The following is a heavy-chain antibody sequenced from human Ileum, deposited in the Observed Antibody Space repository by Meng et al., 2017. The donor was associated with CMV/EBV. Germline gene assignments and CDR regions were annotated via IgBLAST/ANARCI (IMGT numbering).Heavy chain of an antibody. D-gene: IGHD2/OR15-2a*01. CDR3: ARGRIYYDY. CDR1: GGVYISYD. V-gene: IGHV4-59*01. CDR2: IYHSGIT. J-gene: IGHJ4*02. Sequence: QLQLQESGPGLAKPSETLSLTCPPSGGVYISYDWTWIRQPPGKGLEWIGYIYHSGITNYNPSLRSRFTISVDTSKTQYSLNLNSVTAADTAIYYCARGRIYYDYWGRGALVTVSS.